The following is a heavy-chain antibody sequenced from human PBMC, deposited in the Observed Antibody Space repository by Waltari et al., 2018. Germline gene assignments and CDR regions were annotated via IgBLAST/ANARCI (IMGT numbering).Heavy chain of an antibody. Sequence: EVQLVASGGGLVQHGGSLRLSCAASGFTFSSNWVSWARQAPGGGAEWLANIKPDGRQKYHVDSVRGRFSISGDNAKDSLYLQLNSLRAEDTAIYYCARDFNWGWDFWGQGALVTVSS. D-gene: IGHD7-27*01. CDR2: IKPDGRQK. CDR1: GFTFSSNW. J-gene: IGHJ4*02. V-gene: IGHV3-7*03. CDR3: ARDFNWGWDF.